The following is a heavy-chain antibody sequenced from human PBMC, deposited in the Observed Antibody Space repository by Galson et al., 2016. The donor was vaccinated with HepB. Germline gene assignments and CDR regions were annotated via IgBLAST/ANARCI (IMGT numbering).Heavy chain of an antibody. J-gene: IGHJ4*02. D-gene: IGHD3-10*02. CDR2: DSMDGRRK. V-gene: IGHV3-30*03. CDR1: GYTFSGYG. Sequence: SRRLAGAASGYTFSGYGMHWVRQAPGKGLEWVAADSMDGRRKFYADSVKGRFTISRDNSNNMLFLQMSSLTEDDTAVYYCARRHEYCPPVGCSVDYWGQGTLVSVSS. CDR3: ARRHEYCPPVGCSVDY.